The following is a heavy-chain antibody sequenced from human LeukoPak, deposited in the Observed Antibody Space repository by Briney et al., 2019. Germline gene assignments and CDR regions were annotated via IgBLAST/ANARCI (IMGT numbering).Heavy chain of an antibody. V-gene: IGHV4-34*01. D-gene: IGHD2-8*01. CDR1: GGSFSGYY. J-gene: IGHJ4*02. CDR3: ARGPYCTNGVCYKGFDY. CDR2: INYSGST. Sequence: SGTLSLTCTVYGGSFSGYYWSWIRQPPGKGLEWIGEINYSGSTNYNPSLKSRVTISVETSKNQFSLKLSSVTVADTAVYYCARGPYCTNGVCYKGFDYWGQGTLVTVSS.